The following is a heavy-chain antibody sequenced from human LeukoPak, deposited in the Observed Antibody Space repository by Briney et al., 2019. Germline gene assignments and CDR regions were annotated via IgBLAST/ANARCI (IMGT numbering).Heavy chain of an antibody. J-gene: IGHJ4*02. CDR3: ARDSQRACGY. CDR1: GYTFTSYY. D-gene: IGHD1-26*01. CDR2: INPSGGST. V-gene: IGHV1-46*01. Sequence: ASVKVSCKASGYTFTSYYIHWVRQAPGQGLEWMGIINPSGGSTSYAQKFQDRVTMTRDTSTSTVYMELSSLRSEDTAVYYCARDSQRACGYWGQGTLVTVSS.